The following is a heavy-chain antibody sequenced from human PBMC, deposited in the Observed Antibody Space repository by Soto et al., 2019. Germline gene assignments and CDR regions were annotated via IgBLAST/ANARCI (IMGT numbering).Heavy chain of an antibody. J-gene: IGHJ5*02. D-gene: IGHD4-4*01. V-gene: IGHV4-59*08. CDR2: IYYSGST. Sequence: LSLTCTVSGGSISSYYWSWIRQPPGKGLEWIGYIYYSGSTNYNPSLKSRVTISVDTSKNQFSLKLSSVTAADTAVYYCARQGIDYSNPNWFDPWGQGTLVTVSS. CDR1: GGSISSYY. CDR3: ARQGIDYSNPNWFDP.